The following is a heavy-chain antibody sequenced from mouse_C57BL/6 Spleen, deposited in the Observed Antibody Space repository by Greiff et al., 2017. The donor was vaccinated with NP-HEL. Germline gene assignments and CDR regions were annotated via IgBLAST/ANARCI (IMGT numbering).Heavy chain of an antibody. V-gene: IGHV3-6*01. CDR2: ISYDGSN. CDR1: GYSITSGYY. CDR3: ARNGMDY. J-gene: IGHJ4*01. Sequence: DVKLQESGPGLVKPSQSLSLTCSVTGYSITSGYYWNWIRQFPGNKLEWMGYISYDGSNNYNPSLKNRISITRDTSKNQFFLKLNSVTTEDTATYYCARNGMDYWGQGTSVTVSS.